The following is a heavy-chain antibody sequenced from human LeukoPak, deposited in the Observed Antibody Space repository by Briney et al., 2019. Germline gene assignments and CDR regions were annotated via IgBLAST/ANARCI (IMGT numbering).Heavy chain of an antibody. V-gene: IGHV4-39*07. Sequence: PSETLSLTCTVSGGAISSSSYDWGWIRQPPGKGLEWIGSVYYSGSTYYNPSLTGRVSISGVTSKSQFFVQLSSVTASYAAVYYCAQLGWFGEPSTDDYWGQGTLVTVSS. CDR1: GGAISSSSYD. CDR2: VYYSGST. D-gene: IGHD3-10*01. CDR3: AQLGWFGEPSTDDY. J-gene: IGHJ4*02.